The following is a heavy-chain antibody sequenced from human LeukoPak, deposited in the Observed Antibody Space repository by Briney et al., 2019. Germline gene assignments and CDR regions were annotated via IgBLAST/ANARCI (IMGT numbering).Heavy chain of an antibody. J-gene: IGHJ6*04. Sequence: PGGSLSLSCAASRFTFSSYEMNWVRQAPAKGLEWVSYISSSGSTIYYADSAKGRFTISRDNSKNPLSLQMNSLRAEDTAVYYCAELGITMIGGVWGKGTTVTISS. CDR1: RFTFSSYE. CDR3: AELGITMIGGV. CDR2: ISSSGSTI. D-gene: IGHD3-10*02. V-gene: IGHV3-48*03.